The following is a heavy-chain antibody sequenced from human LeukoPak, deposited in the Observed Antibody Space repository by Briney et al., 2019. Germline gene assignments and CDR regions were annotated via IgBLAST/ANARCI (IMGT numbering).Heavy chain of an antibody. CDR2: IKQDGSEK. CDR1: GFIVSSSY. D-gene: IGHD2-21*02. V-gene: IGHV3-7*01. Sequence: GGSLRLSCAASGFIVSSSYMSWVRQAPGKGLEWVANIKQDGSEKYYVDSVKGRFTISRDNAKNSLYLQMNSLRAEDTAVYYCARVVVTLDDAFDIWGQGTMVTVSS. J-gene: IGHJ3*02. CDR3: ARVVVTLDDAFDI.